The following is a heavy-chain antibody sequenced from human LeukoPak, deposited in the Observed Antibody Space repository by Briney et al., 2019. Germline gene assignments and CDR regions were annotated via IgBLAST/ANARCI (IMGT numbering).Heavy chain of an antibody. CDR3: AKARIVVVTALDY. D-gene: IGHD2-21*02. CDR1: RFTFSNYA. J-gene: IGHJ4*02. Sequence: GASLRLSCAASRFTFSNYAMGWVSQAPGKGLEWVSAITGDGSSTYNADSVKGRFTVSRDNSKNTLYLQMNSLRAEDTATYNCAKARIVVVTALDYWGQGTLVIVSS. V-gene: IGHV3-23*01. CDR2: ITGDGSST.